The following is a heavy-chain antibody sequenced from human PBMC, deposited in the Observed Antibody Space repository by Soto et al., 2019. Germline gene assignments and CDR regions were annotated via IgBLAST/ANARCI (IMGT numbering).Heavy chain of an antibody. CDR2: INAGNGNT. J-gene: IGHJ3*02. D-gene: IGHD2-2*01. Sequence: SVKVSCKASGYTFTSYAMHWVRQAPGQRLEWMGWINAGNGNTKYSQKFQGRVTITRDTSASTAYMELSSLRSEDTAVYYCAVVPAAMGLGFDIWGQGTMVTVSS. CDR1: GYTFTSYA. CDR3: AVVPAAMGLGFDI. V-gene: IGHV1-3*01.